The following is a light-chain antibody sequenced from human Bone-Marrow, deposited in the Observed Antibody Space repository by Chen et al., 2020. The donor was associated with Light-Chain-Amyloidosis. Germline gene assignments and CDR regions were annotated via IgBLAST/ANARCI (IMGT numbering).Light chain of an antibody. CDR3: LQYHSYSWT. Sequence: DIQMTQSPSTLSASVGDRVTITCRASQTINNWLAWYQQKPGKAPKLLIFDASSLESGVPSRFSRSGSGTKFTLTISSLQPDDFATYPCLQYHSYSWTFGQGTKVEIK. CDR2: DAS. CDR1: QTINNW. J-gene: IGKJ1*01. V-gene: IGKV1-5*01.